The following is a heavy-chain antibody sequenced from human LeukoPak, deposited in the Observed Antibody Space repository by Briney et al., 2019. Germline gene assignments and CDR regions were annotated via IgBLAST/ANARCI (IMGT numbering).Heavy chain of an antibody. V-gene: IGHV3-11*01. CDR2: ISSSGSTI. Sequence: PGGSLRLSCAASGFTFSDYYMSWIRQAPGKGLECVSYISSSGSTIYYADSVKGRFTISRDNAKNSLYLQMNSLRAEDTAVYYCARVAAAGLNWFNPWGQGTLVTVSS. J-gene: IGHJ5*02. CDR3: ARVAAAGLNWFNP. CDR1: GFTFSDYY. D-gene: IGHD6-13*01.